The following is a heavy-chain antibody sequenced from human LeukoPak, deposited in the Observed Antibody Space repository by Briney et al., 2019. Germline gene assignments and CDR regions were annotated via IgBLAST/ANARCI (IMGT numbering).Heavy chain of an antibody. CDR2: INPNSGGT. D-gene: IGHD6-6*01. Sequence: GASVKVSCKASGYTFTGYYMHWVRQAPGQGLEWMGWINPNSGGTNYAQKFQGRVTMTRDTSISTAYMELSRLRSDDTAVYYCARASSHPRRGYYMDVWGKGTTVTVSS. J-gene: IGHJ6*03. V-gene: IGHV1-2*02. CDR3: ARASSHPRRGYYMDV. CDR1: GYTFTGYY.